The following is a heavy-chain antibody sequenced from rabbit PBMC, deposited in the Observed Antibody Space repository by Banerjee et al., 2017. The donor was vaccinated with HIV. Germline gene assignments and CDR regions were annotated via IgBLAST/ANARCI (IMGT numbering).Heavy chain of an antibody. V-gene: IGHV1S45*01. Sequence: QEQLVESGGNLITPGGSLTLTCTASGFSFSGSYWICWVRQAPGKGLEWVACINTGSSGSTDYASWAKGRFTISKTSSTTVTLQMTSLTAADTATYFCARDRGDWGYYFNLWGPGTLVTVS. CDR1: GFSFSGSYW. J-gene: IGHJ4*01. CDR3: ARDRGDWGYYFNL. CDR2: INTGSSGST. D-gene: IGHD4-1*01.